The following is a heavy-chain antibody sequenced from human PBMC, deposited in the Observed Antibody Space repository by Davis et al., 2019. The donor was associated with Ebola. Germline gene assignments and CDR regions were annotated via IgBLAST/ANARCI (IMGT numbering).Heavy chain of an antibody. Sequence: TLSLTCTVSGGSISSYYWSWIRQPPGKGLEWIGYIYYSGSTNYNPSLRSRVAISVDSSKNQFSLEISSVTAADTATYYCARTTKTNIEDSGLGYNSFDSWGQGVLVSVSS. V-gene: IGHV4-59*12. CDR2: IYYSGST. D-gene: IGHD2/OR15-2a*01. J-gene: IGHJ5*01. CDR3: ARTTKTNIEDSGLGYNSFDS. CDR1: GGSISSYY.